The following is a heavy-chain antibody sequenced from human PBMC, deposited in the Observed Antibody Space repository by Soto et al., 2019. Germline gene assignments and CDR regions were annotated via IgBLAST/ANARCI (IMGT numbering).Heavy chain of an antibody. D-gene: IGHD1-1*01. V-gene: IGHV4-4*07. CDR1: GGAISAFL. J-gene: IGHJ3*02. Sequence: SSETLSLTCSVSGGAISAFLWNWIRQTPGKGLEWIGRIYANGQTKYSPSLESRVTMSVDTSKHQFSLRLNSVSAADTAVYYCARSPSTTTIGTFDIWGQGRMVTVSS. CDR2: IYANGQT. CDR3: ARSPSTTTIGTFDI.